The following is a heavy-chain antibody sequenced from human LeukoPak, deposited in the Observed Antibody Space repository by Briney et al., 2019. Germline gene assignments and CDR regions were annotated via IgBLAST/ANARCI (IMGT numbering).Heavy chain of an antibody. CDR3: TKDSHRRSDY. CDR1: GFTFSTYW. CDR2: IKEDGSAT. J-gene: IGHJ4*02. D-gene: IGHD1-14*01. V-gene: IGHV3-7*01. Sequence: GGSLRLSCAASGFTFSTYWMTWVRQAPGKGLEWVASIKEDGSATFYVDSVKGRFSISRDNAKYSLYLQMNSLRAEDTAVYYCTKDSHRRSDYWGRGTLLTVSS.